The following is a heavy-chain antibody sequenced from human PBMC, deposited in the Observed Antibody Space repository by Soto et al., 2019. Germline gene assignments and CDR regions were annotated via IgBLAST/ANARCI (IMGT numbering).Heavy chain of an antibody. Sequence: TLSLTCTVSGVTVRSDSYYWSFIRQPPGKGLEWIGNIYHGGSTYYNPSLNSRVTLSIDMTNNHVSLILNSVTAADTAVYYCARVGPWVPYYYDSSPYTFENWFDPWGQGTLVTVSS. CDR3: ARVGPWVPYYYDSSPYTFENWFDP. CDR1: GVTVRSDSYY. D-gene: IGHD3-22*01. J-gene: IGHJ5*02. V-gene: IGHV4-30-4*08. CDR2: IYHGGST.